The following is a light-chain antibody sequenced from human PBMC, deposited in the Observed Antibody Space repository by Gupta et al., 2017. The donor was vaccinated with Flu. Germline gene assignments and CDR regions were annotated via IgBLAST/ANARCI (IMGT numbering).Light chain of an antibody. CDR2: GAS. V-gene: IGKV3-20*01. Sequence: EIVLTQSPGTLSLSPGARATLSCRASQSVSSSYLAWYQQKPGQAPRLLIYGASSRATGIPDRFSGSGSGTDFTLTISRLVPEDFAVYYCQQYGSSPPWTFGQGTKVEIK. J-gene: IGKJ1*01. CDR3: QQYGSSPPWT. CDR1: QSVSSSY.